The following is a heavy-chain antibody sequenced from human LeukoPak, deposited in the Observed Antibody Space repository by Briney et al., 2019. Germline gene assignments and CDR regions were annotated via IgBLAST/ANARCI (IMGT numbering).Heavy chain of an antibody. J-gene: IGHJ4*02. D-gene: IGHD2-2*01. V-gene: IGHV3-23*01. CDR2: ITGGGDT. CDR3: AKANWVSNADAVW. Sequence: GGSLRLSCAASGFTFSTRAMSWVRRAPARGLDGVSSITGGGDTFYADSVKGRCTLSRDDSRNTVYLQLNNLSADDTAVYYCAKANWVSNADAVWWGQGTLVTVSS. CDR1: GFTFSTRA.